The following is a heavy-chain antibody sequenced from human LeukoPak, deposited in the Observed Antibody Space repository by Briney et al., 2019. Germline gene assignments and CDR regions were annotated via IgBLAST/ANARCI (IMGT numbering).Heavy chain of an antibody. J-gene: IGHJ5*02. CDR3: ASRPIVGSKGFYFDP. CDR2: ISGSGGST. CDR1: GFTFSSYA. D-gene: IGHD2-21*01. V-gene: IGHV3-23*01. Sequence: GGSLRLSCAASGFTFSSYAMSWVRQAPGKGLEWVSAISGSGGSTYYADSVKGRVTISVDTSKNQFSLKMASLTAADTAVYYCASRPIVGSKGFYFDPWGQGILVTVSS.